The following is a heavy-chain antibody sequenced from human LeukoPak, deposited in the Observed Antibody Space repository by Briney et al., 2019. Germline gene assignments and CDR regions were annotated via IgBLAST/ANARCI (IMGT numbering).Heavy chain of an antibody. V-gene: IGHV5-51*01. CDR3: ARYSGSYLITYYYYYYMDV. CDR1: GYSFTSYW. CDR2: IYPGDSDT. D-gene: IGHD1-26*01. J-gene: IGHJ6*03. Sequence: NLGESLKISCKGSGYSFTSYWIGWVRQMPGKGLEWMGIIYPGDSDTRYSPSFQGQVTISADKSISTAYLQWSSLKASDTAMYYCARYSGSYLITYYYYYYMDVWGKWTTVTVSS.